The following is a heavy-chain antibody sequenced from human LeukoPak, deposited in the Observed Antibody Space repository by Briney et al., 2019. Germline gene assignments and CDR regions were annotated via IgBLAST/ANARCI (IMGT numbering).Heavy chain of an antibody. J-gene: IGHJ3*02. CDR3: ARTYWAHDAFGI. CDR1: GYSVSSDHY. Sequence: SETLSLTCSVSGYSVSSDHYWGWIRQPPGKGLEWIGTVYHAGSNYNNPSLESRLTISMDTSKNQYSLKLTSVTVADTAVYYCARTYWAHDAFGIWGQGTMVTVSS. V-gene: IGHV4-38-2*01. D-gene: IGHD2-8*02. CDR2: VYHAGSN.